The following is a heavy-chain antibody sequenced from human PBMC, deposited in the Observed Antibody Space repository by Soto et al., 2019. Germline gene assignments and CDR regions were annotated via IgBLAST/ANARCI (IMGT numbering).Heavy chain of an antibody. Sequence: SETLSLTCTFSGCSISSYYWSWIRQHPGKGLEWIGYIYYSGSTYYNPSLKSPVTISVDTSKNQFSLKLNSVTAADTAVYYCARRSPGSYSFDYWGQETQVTV. CDR3: ARRSPGSYSFDY. J-gene: IGHJ4*02. V-gene: IGHV4-59*08. D-gene: IGHD1-26*01. CDR1: GCSISSYY. CDR2: IYYSGST.